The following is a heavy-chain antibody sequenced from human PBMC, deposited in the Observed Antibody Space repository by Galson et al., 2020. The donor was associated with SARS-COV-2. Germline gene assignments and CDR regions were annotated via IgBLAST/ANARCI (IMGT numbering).Heavy chain of an antibody. CDR1: GFTFSSYG. V-gene: IGHV3-33*06. CDR3: AKDLPVDDSSGYYSPSGPY. CDR2: IWYDGSNK. J-gene: IGHJ4*02. D-gene: IGHD3-22*01. Sequence: GESLKISCAESGFTFSSYGMHWVRQAPGKGLEWVAVIWYDGSNKYYADSVKGRFTISRDNSKNTLYLQMNSLRAEDTAVYYCAKDLPVDDSSGYYSPSGPYWGQGTLVTVSS.